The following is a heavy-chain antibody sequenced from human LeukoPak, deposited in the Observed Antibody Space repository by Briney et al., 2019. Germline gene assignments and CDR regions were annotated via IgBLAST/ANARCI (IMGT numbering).Heavy chain of an antibody. CDR1: GFTFSIYG. CDR2: IWYDGSNK. V-gene: IGHV3-33*01. CDR3: ARDCSGGSCYYYGMDV. D-gene: IGHD2-15*01. Sequence: GGSLRLSCAASGFTFSIYGMHWVRQAPGKGLEWVAVIWYDGSNKYYADSVKGRFTISRDNSKNTLYLQMNSLRAEDTAVYYCARDCSGGSCYYYGMDVWGQGTTVTVSS. J-gene: IGHJ6*02.